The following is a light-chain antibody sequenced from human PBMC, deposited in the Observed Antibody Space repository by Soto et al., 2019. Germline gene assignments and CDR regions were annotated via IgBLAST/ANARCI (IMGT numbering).Light chain of an antibody. Sequence: LTQPASVSTTPGRSITITYPRTSSDVGGYNYVSWYQQHPGKAPKLMIYDVSNRPSGVSNRFSGSKSGNTASLTISGLQAEDEADYYCSSYTSSSTYVFGTGTKVTVL. CDR3: SSYTSSSTYV. CDR2: DVS. V-gene: IGLV2-14*01. CDR1: SSDVGGYNY. J-gene: IGLJ1*01.